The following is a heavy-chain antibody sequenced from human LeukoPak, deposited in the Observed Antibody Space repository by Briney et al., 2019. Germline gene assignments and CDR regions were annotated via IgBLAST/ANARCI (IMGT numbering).Heavy chain of an antibody. CDR2: ISGSGGTT. Sequence: GGSLRLSCAASGFTFSSYGMHWVRQAPGKGLAWVSIISGSGGTTYYGDSVKGRFTISRDNSKNTLFLQMNSLRAEDTAVYYCVKGLSDDLLTGTSKYWGQGTLVAVSS. J-gene: IGHJ4*02. V-gene: IGHV3-23*01. CDR1: GFTFSSYG. CDR3: VKGLSDDLLTGTSKY. D-gene: IGHD3-9*01.